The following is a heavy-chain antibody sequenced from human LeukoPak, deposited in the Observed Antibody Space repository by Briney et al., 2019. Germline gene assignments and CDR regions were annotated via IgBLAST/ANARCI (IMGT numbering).Heavy chain of an antibody. Sequence: GGSLRLSCYVSGFTFSDSVIHWVRHAAGKGLEWVGRIRSKTKSGETAYAASVKGRFTISRDDSKDTAHLQMNSLKPEDTAVYYCTSPAHDFDIWSGYYSLWGHGTQVTVSS. V-gene: IGHV3-73*01. CDR1: GFTFSDSV. CDR3: TSPAHDFDIWSGYYSL. CDR2: IRSKTKSGET. J-gene: IGHJ4*01. D-gene: IGHD3-3*01.